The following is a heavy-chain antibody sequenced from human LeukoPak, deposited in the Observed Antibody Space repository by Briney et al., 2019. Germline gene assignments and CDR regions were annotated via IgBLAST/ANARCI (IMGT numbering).Heavy chain of an antibody. CDR1: GYTFTSYY. V-gene: IGHV1-46*01. J-gene: IGHJ4*02. Sequence: ASVKVSCKASGYTFTSYYMHWVRQAPGQGLEWMGIINPSGGSTSYAQKFQGRVTMTRDMSTSTVYMELSSLRSEDTAVYYCARDSGFSGYGLGIDYWGQGTLVTVSS. CDR3: ARDSGFSGYGLGIDY. D-gene: IGHD3-22*01. CDR2: INPSGGST.